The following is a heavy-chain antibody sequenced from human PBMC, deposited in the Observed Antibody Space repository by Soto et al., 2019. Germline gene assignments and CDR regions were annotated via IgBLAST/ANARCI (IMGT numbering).Heavy chain of an antibody. V-gene: IGHV3-30*03. Sequence: QVQLAESGGGVVQPGTSLRLSCVGSGFSLSTYGMHWVRHAPGKGLEWVAIISYDGTQQNYGDSVKGRFTISRDNSKNTVYLQMNSLRGDDTAVYYCARGSSTWYFPHLDYWGQGTLVTASS. CDR1: GFSLSTYG. CDR2: ISYDGTQQ. D-gene: IGHD6-13*01. CDR3: ARGSSTWYFPHLDY. J-gene: IGHJ4*02.